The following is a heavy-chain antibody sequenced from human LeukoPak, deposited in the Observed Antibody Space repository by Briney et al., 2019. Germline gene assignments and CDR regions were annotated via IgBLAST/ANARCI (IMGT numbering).Heavy chain of an antibody. CDR2: ISNDGSNK. D-gene: IGHD1-14*01. CDR3: AKPAKTDYADY. J-gene: IGHJ4*02. CDR1: GFTFSSYA. V-gene: IGHV3-30*04. Sequence: GGSLRLSCEASGFTFSSYAMHWVRQAPGKGLEWVAVISNDGSNKYYADSVKGRFTISRDNSKNTLFLQMNSLRAEDTAVYYCAKPAKTDYADYWGQGTLVTVSS.